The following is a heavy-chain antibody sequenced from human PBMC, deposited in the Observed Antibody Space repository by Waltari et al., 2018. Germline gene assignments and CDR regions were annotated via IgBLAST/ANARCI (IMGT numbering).Heavy chain of an antibody. Sequence: QVQLVQSGAEVMKPGASVKVSCKASGYTFTSYDINWVRQATGQGLEWMGWINPNSGNTGYAQKCLGRVTMTRDTSIGTVYMELSSLRSEDTAVYYCAKDSWYCSSTSCSTGYWGQGTLVTVSS. V-gene: IGHV1-8*01. D-gene: IGHD2-2*01. J-gene: IGHJ4*02. CDR2: INPNSGNT. CDR3: AKDSWYCSSTSCSTGY. CDR1: GYTFTSYD.